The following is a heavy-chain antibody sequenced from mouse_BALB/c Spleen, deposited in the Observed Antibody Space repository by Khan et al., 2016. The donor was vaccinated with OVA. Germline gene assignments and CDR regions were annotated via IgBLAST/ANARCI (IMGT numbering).Heavy chain of an antibody. J-gene: IGHJ2*01. CDR1: GYTFTTYW. CDR2: INPTSGNT. Sequence: VKLLESGAELAKPGASVTMSCKASGYTFTTYWMHWVKQRPGQGLEWIGYINPTSGNTDYNASFKDKATLSADKSSSTAYMQLSSRTPEDDAVYYCTRDRIDDWGQGTTLTVSS. V-gene: IGHV1-7*01. CDR3: TRDRIDD.